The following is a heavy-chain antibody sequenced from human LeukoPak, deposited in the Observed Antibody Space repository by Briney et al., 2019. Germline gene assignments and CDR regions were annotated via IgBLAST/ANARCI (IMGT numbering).Heavy chain of an antibody. J-gene: IGHJ4*02. CDR2: IIPIFGTA. Sequence: SVKVSCKASGGTFSSYAISWVRQAPGQGLEWIGGIIPIFGTANYAQKFQGRVTITADESTSTAYMELSSLRSEDTAVYYCARDVPRYCSSTSCYWEFRYWGQGTLVTVSS. V-gene: IGHV1-69*13. D-gene: IGHD2-2*01. CDR3: ARDVPRYCSSTSCYWEFRY. CDR1: GGTFSSYA.